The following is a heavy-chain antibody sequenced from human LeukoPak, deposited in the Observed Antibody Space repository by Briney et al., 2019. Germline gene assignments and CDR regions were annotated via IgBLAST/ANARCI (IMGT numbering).Heavy chain of an antibody. V-gene: IGHV3-7*03. CDR3: ATYDSWSGYNIAY. CDR1: GFTLSSRW. Sequence: PGGSLRLSCVVSGFTLSSRWMMWVRQAPGEGLEWMTNMNRDGSEKNYVDSVKGRFTITRDNAENSLYLQMNSLKVEDSAIYYCATYDSWSGYNIAYWGQGTLVTVSS. CDR2: MNRDGSEK. D-gene: IGHD3-3*01. J-gene: IGHJ4*02.